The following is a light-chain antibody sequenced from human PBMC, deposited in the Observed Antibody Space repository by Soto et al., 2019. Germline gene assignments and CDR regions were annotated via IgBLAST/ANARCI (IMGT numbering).Light chain of an antibody. J-gene: IGKJ1*01. CDR3: KQYNSYSGT. CDR2: DAY. V-gene: IGKV1-5*01. Sequence: DIQMTQSPSTLSASVGDRVTITCRASQSISSWLAWYQQKPGKAHKLLIYDAYSLESGVQSRFSGSGSGTEFTLTIRSLQPDDFATYYCKQYNSYSGTVGQGTKVDI. CDR1: QSISSW.